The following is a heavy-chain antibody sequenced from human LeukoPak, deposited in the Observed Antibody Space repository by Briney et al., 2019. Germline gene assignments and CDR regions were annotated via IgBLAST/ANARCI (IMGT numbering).Heavy chain of an antibody. CDR1: GGSISSYY. J-gene: IGHJ4*02. CDR3: ASHCSGGSCYPYYFDY. Sequence: PSETLSLTCTVSGGSISSYYWSWIRQPAGKGLEWIGRIYTSGSTNYNPSLKSRVTMSVDTSKNQFSLKLSSVTAADTAVYYCASHCSGGSCYPYYFDYWGQGTLVTVSS. V-gene: IGHV4-4*07. D-gene: IGHD2-15*01. CDR2: IYTSGST.